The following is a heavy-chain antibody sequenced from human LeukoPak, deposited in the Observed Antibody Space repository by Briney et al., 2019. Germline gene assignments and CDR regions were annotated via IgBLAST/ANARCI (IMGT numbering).Heavy chain of an antibody. CDR3: ARGWGEKGRCRGGTCNNPQFDY. V-gene: IGHV3-7*01. CDR2: IKESGSEK. Sequence: GGSLRLSCAASGFKFSYYWMTRVRQAPGKGLEWLANIKESGSEKYYVDSMKGRFTISRDNADDLVYLQMNSLRVEDTAVYYCARGWGEKGRCRGGTCNNPQFDYWGQGILVTVSS. CDR1: GFKFSYYW. J-gene: IGHJ4*02. D-gene: IGHD2-15*01.